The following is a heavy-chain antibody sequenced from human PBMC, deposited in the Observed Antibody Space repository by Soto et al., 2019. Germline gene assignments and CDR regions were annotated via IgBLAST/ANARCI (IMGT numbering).Heavy chain of an antibody. CDR1: CGTVASSNW. CDR2: VYHTGDT. V-gene: IGHV4-4*02. Sequence: PSETLSRTCGVSCGTVASSNWWSWVRQSPGRGLEWIGNVYHTGDTNFNPSLQSRVTFSVDKSNNQFSLRLTSVTAADTAVYFCAREIVTAGGNNYFDPWGPGTLVTVSS. CDR3: AREIVTAGGNNYFDP. D-gene: IGHD2-21*02. J-gene: IGHJ5*02.